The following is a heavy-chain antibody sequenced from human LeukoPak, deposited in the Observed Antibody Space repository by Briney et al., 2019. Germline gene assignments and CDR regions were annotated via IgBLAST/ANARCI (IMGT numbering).Heavy chain of an antibody. V-gene: IGHV3-33*06. J-gene: IGHJ4*02. CDR2: IWYDGSNK. D-gene: IGHD2-21*01. CDR1: GFTFNRFG. CDR3: AQKIEKYYFDY. Sequence: PGRSLRLSCATSGFTFNRFGMHWVRQAPGKGLEWVAVIWYDGSNKDYADSVKGRFTISRDNSKNTLYLQMNSLRAEDTAVYYCAQKIEKYYFDYWGQGTLVTVSS.